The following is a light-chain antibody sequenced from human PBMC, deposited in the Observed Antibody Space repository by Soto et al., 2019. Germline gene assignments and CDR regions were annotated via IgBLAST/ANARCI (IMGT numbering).Light chain of an antibody. CDR1: QSVTTN. J-gene: IGKJ4*01. V-gene: IGKV3-15*01. Sequence: EIVLTQSPATLSLSPGERATLSCRASQSVTTNLAWYQHKPGQSPRLLISDASTGASGIPPRFSGSGSGTEFTLTIDRLQSADFAVYYCQQYDRWPVTFGGGTKVDIK. CDR2: DAS. CDR3: QQYDRWPVT.